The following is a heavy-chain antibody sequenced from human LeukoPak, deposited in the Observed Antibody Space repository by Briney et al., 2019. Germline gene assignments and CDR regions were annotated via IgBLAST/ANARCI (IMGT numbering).Heavy chain of an antibody. D-gene: IGHD6-6*01. CDR3: ASGYSRSSNDY. V-gene: IGHV3-21*01. CDR2: ISSSRNDI. CDR1: GFTFSSYS. Sequence: GGSLRLSCAASGFTFSSYSFNWVRQAPGKGLEWVSSISSSRNDIYYADSVKGRFTISRDNAKSSLYLQMNSLRAEDTAVYYCASGYSRSSNDYWGQGTLVTVSS. J-gene: IGHJ4*02.